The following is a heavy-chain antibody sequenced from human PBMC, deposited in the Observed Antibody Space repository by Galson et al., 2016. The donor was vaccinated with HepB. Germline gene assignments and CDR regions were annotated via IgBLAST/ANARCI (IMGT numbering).Heavy chain of an antibody. CDR2: ISYDGNNE. V-gene: IGHV3-30*18. Sequence: SLRLSCAASGFTFSTYAMHWVRQAPGKGLEWVAVISYDGNNEFYADSVMGRFTISRDSSKNTQYLQMNSLRPEDTAIYYCAKGLGKYTGYDSRPFDYWGQGPLVTVSS. D-gene: IGHD5-12*01. J-gene: IGHJ4*02. CDR1: GFTFSTYA. CDR3: AKGLGKYTGYDSRPFDY.